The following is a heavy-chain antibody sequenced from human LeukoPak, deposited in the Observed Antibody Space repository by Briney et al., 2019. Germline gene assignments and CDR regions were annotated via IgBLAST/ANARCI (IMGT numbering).Heavy chain of an antibody. D-gene: IGHD6-19*01. V-gene: IGHV3-30*04. CDR1: GFTFSSYV. CDR2: ISNDGSDK. CDR3: ARDGGYSRGWTYGAGDY. Sequence: PGRSLRLSCAASGFTFSSYVMHWVRQAPGKGLECVAVISNDGSDKYYADSVKGRFTISRDNSKNTLYLQMNSLRAEDTALYYCARDGGYSRGWTYGAGDYWGQRALVTVSS. J-gene: IGHJ4*02.